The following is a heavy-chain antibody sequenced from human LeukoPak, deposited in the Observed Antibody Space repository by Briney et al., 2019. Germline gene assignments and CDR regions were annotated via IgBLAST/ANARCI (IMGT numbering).Heavy chain of an antibody. CDR1: GLMFSTYW. J-gene: IGHJ5*01. Sequence: GGSLGLSCAAPGLMFSTYWMTWVRQAPGKGLEWVAGISGDGSERDYVDSVRGRFTISRDNAKNSLYLQMNSLTAEDTAVYSCGRDPDSWGQGTVVTVSS. CDR3: GRDPDS. CDR2: ISGDGSER. V-gene: IGHV3-7*04.